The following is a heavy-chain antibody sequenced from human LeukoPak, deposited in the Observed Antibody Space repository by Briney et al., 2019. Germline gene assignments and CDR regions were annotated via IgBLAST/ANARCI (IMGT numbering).Heavy chain of an antibody. J-gene: IGHJ4*02. CDR1: GSTFSSYA. V-gene: IGHV3-23*01. D-gene: IGHD3-10*01. Sequence: GGSLRLSCAASGSTFSSYAMSWVRQAPGKGLEWVSAISGSGGSTYYADSVKGRFTISRDNSKNTLYLQMNSLRAEDTAVYYCAKDRGAYYGSPLYYFDYWGQGTLVTVSS. CDR2: ISGSGGST. CDR3: AKDRGAYYGSPLYYFDY.